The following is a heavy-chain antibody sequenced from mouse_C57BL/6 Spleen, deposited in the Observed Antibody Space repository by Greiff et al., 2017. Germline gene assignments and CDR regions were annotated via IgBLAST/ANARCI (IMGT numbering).Heavy chain of an antibody. V-gene: IGHV1-52*01. CDR3: ARGGYSNYFYYFDY. CDR2: IDPSDSET. CDR1: GYTFTSYW. D-gene: IGHD2-5*01. J-gene: IGHJ2*01. Sequence: QVHVKQPGAELVRPGSSVKLSCKASGYTFTSYWMHWVKQRPIQGLEWIGNIDPSDSETHYNQKFKDKATLTVDKSSSTAYMQLSSLTSEDSAVYYCARGGYSNYFYYFDYWGQGTTLTVSS.